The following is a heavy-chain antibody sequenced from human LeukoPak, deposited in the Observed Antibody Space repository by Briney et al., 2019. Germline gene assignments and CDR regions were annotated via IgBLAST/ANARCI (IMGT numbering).Heavy chain of an antibody. CDR3: ARDNSVGDTAWWFDP. D-gene: IGHD1-26*01. J-gene: IGHJ5*02. CDR1: GYTFTSYY. CDR2: INPSGGST. Sequence: ASVKVSCKASGYTFTSYYMHWVRQAPGQGLEWMGIINPSGGSTVYAQKFQGRVTMTRDMSTSTDYMELSSLRFDDTAVYYCARDNSVGDTAWWFDPWGQGTLVTVSS. V-gene: IGHV1-46*01.